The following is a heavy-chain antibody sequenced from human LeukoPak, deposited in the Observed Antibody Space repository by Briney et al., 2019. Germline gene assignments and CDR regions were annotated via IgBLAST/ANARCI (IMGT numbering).Heavy chain of an antibody. Sequence: GGSLRLSCAASGFTFSSYGMHGVRQAPGKGLEWVAVISYDGSNKYYADSVKGRFTISRDNAKNTLYLQMNSLRAEDTAVYSCERGRGAARYFDYWGKGTLVTVSS. D-gene: IGHD6-6*01. J-gene: IGHJ4*02. CDR1: GFTFSSYG. CDR3: ERGRGAARYFDY. CDR2: ISYDGSNK. V-gene: IGHV3-30*03.